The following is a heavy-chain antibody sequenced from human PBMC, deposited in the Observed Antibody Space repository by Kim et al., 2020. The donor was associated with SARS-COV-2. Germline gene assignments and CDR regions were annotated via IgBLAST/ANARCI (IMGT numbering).Heavy chain of an antibody. J-gene: IGHJ4*02. V-gene: IGHV4-34*01. CDR1: GGSFSGYY. Sequence: SETLSLTCAVYGGSFSGYYWSWIRQPPGKRLEWIGEINHSGSTNYNPSLKSRVTISVDTSKNQFSLKLSSVTAADTAVYYCARAEEFGEFGEDYWGQGTLVTVSS. CDR2: INHSGST. D-gene: IGHD3-10*01. CDR3: ARAEEFGEFGEDY.